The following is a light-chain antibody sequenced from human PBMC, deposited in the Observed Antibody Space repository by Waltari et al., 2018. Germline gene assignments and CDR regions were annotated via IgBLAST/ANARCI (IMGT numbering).Light chain of an antibody. CDR2: DVS. J-gene: IGLJ1*01. CDR1: SSDVGGYNY. V-gene: IGLV2-14*01. Sequence: QSALTQPASVSGSPGQSITISCTGTSSDVGGYNYVSWYKQHPGKAPKLMIYDVSKRPSGGSNRFSGSKSGNTASLTISGLQAEDEADYYCSSYTSSSTLDVFGTGTKVTVL. CDR3: SSYTSSSTLDV.